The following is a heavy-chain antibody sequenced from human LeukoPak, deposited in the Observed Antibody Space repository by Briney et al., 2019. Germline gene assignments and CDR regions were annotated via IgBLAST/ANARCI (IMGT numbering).Heavy chain of an antibody. V-gene: IGHV4-59*01. CDR2: IYYSGST. J-gene: IGHJ6*03. CDR1: GGSISSYY. Sequence: PSETLSLTCTVSGGSISSYYWSWIRQPPGKGLEWIGYIYYSGSTNYNPSLKSRVTISVDTSKNQLSLKLSSVTAADTAVYYCARTPYYYYMDVWGKGTTVTISS. CDR3: ARTPYYYYMDV.